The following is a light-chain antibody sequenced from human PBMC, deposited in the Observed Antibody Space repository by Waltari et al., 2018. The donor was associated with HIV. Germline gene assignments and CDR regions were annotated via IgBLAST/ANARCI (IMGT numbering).Light chain of an antibody. J-gene: IGLJ2*01. V-gene: IGLV6-57*04. CDR3: HSYDTNNQV. CDR2: EDN. CDR1: SGSIASND. Sequence: NFMLTQPHSMSESPGKTVTISCTRSSGSIASNDVQWYQQRPGSAPTTVIYEDNERPSGVPDRFSGSIDRSSNSASLTISGLKTEDEADYYCHSYDTNNQVFGGGTKLTVV.